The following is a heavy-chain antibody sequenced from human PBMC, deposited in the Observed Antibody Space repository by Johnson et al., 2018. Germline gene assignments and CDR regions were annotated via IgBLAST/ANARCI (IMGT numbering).Heavy chain of an antibody. J-gene: IGHJ3*02. CDR3: AVTAVTTRGYAFDI. D-gene: IGHD4-17*01. V-gene: IGHV3-30*03. CDR1: GFTFSSYG. CDR2: ISYDGSNK. Sequence: QVQLVESGGGVVQPGRSLRLSCAASGFTFSSYGMHWVRQAPGKGLEWVAVISYDGSNKYYADSVKGRFTISSDNSKNTLYLQMNSLRAEDTAVYYCAVTAVTTRGYAFDIWGQGTMVTVSS.